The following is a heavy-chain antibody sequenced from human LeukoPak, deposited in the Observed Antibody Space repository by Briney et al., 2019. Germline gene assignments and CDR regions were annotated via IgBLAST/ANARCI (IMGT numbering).Heavy chain of an antibody. J-gene: IGHJ3*02. CDR1: GFSFSKYA. Sequence: PGGPLRLSCAASGFSFSKYAMHWVRQTPGKGLEWVAAIWNDGSDENYADSAKGRFTISSDNSKNTLYLQMNSLRAEDSAVYYCAFEIGRSQGAFDIWGQGTMITVSS. CDR2: IWNDGSDE. D-gene: IGHD1-26*01. CDR3: AFEIGRSQGAFDI. V-gene: IGHV3-33*01.